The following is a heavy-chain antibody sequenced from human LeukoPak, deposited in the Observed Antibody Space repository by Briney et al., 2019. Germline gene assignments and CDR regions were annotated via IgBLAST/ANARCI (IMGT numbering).Heavy chain of an antibody. Sequence: SVKVSCKASGGTFSSYAISWARQAPGQGLEWMGGIIPIFGTANYAQKFQGRVTITADESTSTAYMELSSLRSEDTAVYYCARYYYDSSGYSGPDYWGQGTLVTVSS. D-gene: IGHD3-22*01. V-gene: IGHV1-69*13. CDR2: IIPIFGTA. J-gene: IGHJ4*02. CDR3: ARYYYDSSGYSGPDY. CDR1: GGTFSSYA.